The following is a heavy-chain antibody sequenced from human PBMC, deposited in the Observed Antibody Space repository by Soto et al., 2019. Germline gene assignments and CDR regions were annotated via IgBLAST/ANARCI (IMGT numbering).Heavy chain of an antibody. CDR2: ISGSGGST. Sequence: GSLRLSCAASGFTFSFYAMSWVRQAPGKGLEWVSSISGSGGSTYYADSVKGRFTMSRDNSKNTLYLQMNSLRAEDTAVYYCAKCMVVAATLGGFYYWGQGTLVTVSS. CDR3: AKCMVVAATLGGFYY. CDR1: GFTFSFYA. J-gene: IGHJ4*02. D-gene: IGHD2-15*01. V-gene: IGHV3-23*01.